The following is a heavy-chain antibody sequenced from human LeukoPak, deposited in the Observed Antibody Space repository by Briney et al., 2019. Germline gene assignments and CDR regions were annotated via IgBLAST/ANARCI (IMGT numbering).Heavy chain of an antibody. D-gene: IGHD3-22*01. CDR3: ARAFGPYYYDSSDWFDP. Sequence: ASVKISCKASGYTFTGYYMHWVRQAPGQGLEWMGRINPNSGGTNYAQKFQGRVTMTRDTSISTAYMELSRLRSDDTAVYYCARAFGPYYYDSSDWFDPWGQGTLVTVSS. J-gene: IGHJ5*02. V-gene: IGHV1-2*06. CDR2: INPNSGGT. CDR1: GYTFTGYY.